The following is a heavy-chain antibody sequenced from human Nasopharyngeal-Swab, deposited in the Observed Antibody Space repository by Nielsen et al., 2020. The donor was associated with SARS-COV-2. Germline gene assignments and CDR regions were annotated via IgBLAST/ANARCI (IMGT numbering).Heavy chain of an antibody. Sequence: SVKVSCKASGGTFSSYAISWVRQAPGQGLEWMGRIIPILGIANYAQRFQGRVTITADKSTSTAYMELSSLRSEDTAVYYCARGPALGTAFFDYWGQGALVTVSS. J-gene: IGHJ4*02. D-gene: IGHD5-18*01. CDR2: IIPILGIA. CDR3: ARGPALGTAFFDY. V-gene: IGHV1-69*04. CDR1: GGTFSSYA.